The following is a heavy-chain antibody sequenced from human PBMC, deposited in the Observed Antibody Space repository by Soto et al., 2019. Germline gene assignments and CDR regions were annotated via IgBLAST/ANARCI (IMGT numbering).Heavy chain of an antibody. CDR1: GYSFGSYG. Sequence: QIQLLQSGAEVKKPGASVKVSCKTSGYSFGSYGVSWVRQAPGQRFAWMGWISGYNGNTNYTQRFQGRVTMTTDTSTHTAYLELRSLRSDDTAVYFCARDPGWLEHSYYFDFWGQGTLITVSP. J-gene: IGHJ4*02. CDR2: ISGYNGNT. V-gene: IGHV1-18*01. D-gene: IGHD6-19*01. CDR3: ARDPGWLEHSYYFDF.